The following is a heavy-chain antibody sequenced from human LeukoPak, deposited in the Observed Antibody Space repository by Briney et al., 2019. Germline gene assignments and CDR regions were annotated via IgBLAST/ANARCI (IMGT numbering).Heavy chain of an antibody. CDR3: AKGLRTGVGPYMGYHYYMDV. J-gene: IGHJ6*03. V-gene: IGHV3-30*02. CDR2: IRYDGSNK. D-gene: IGHD3-16*01. CDR1: GFTFSSYA. Sequence: GGSLRLSCAASGFTFSSYAMSWVRQAPGKGLEWVAFIRYDGSNKYYADSVKGRFTISRDNSYNTVSLQMNSLRDEDTGVYYCAKGLRTGVGPYMGYHYYMDVWGKGATVTVSS.